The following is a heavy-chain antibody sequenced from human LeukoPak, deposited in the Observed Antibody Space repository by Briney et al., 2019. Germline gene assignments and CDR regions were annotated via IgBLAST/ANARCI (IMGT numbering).Heavy chain of an antibody. CDR1: GYTFTSYD. J-gene: IGHJ5*02. V-gene: IGHV1-8*01. CDR3: ARGPVCSGGSCSWFDP. Sequence: ASVKVSCKASGYTFTSYDINWVRQATGQGLEWMGWMNPNSGNTGYAQKFQGRVTMTRNTSISTAYMELSSLRSEDTAVYYCARGPVCSGGSCSWFDPWGQGTLVTVSS. D-gene: IGHD2-15*01. CDR2: MNPNSGNT.